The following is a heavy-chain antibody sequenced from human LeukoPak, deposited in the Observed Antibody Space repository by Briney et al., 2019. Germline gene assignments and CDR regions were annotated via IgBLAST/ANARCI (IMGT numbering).Heavy chain of an antibody. CDR3: ARSLIDYGGSYDAFDI. Sequence: SVTVSCKASGYSFTGYYMHWVRQAPGQGLEWMGGITPILGTANYAQKFQGRVTINADQSTSTAYMELSSLRSEDTAVYYCARSLIDYGGSYDAFDIWGQGTMVTISS. J-gene: IGHJ3*02. CDR1: GYSFTGYY. CDR2: ITPILGTA. D-gene: IGHD4-23*01. V-gene: IGHV1-69*10.